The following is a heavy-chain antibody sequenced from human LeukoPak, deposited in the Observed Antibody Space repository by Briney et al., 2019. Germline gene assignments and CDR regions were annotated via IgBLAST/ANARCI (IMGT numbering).Heavy chain of an antibody. CDR1: GYVFTATG. J-gene: IGHJ4*02. CDR3: DRVGSKLWVHPEYYFDY. CDR2: ISAYNGNT. V-gene: IGHV1-18*01. D-gene: IGHD1-14*01. Sequence: ASVKVSFKALGYVFTATGITGGGQAPGQGLEWMGWISAYNGNTKHAQKFQGRVIMTTDTSTTTAYMELRSLRSDDTAVYYCDRVGSKLWVHPEYYFDYWGQGTQVTVSS.